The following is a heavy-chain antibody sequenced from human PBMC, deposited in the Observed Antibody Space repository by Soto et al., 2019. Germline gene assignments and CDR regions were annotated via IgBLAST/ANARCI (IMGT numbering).Heavy chain of an antibody. J-gene: IGHJ5*02. Sequence: ASVKVSCKASGYTFTSYDINWVRQATGQGLEWMGWMNPNSGNTGYAQKFQGRVTMTRNTSISTAYMELSSLRSEDTAVYYCARVVVVANWFDPWGQGTLVTVSS. V-gene: IGHV1-8*01. CDR1: GYTFTSYD. CDR2: MNPNSGNT. D-gene: IGHD2-15*01. CDR3: ARVVVVANWFDP.